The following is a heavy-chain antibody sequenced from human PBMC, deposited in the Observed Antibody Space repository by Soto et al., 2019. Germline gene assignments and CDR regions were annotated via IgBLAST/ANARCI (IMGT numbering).Heavy chain of an antibody. D-gene: IGHD4-17*01. CDR1: GFTFSSYD. V-gene: IGHV3-23*01. J-gene: IGHJ4*02. CDR2: ISGSGGST. Sequence: EVQLLESGGGLVQPGGSLRLSCAASGFTFSSYDMSWVRQAPGKGLEWVSAISGSGGSTYYADSVKGRFTISRDNSKNTLYLQMNSLRAEDTAVYYCAKDQDYGDYPPILDYWGQGTLVTVSS. CDR3: AKDQDYGDYPPILDY.